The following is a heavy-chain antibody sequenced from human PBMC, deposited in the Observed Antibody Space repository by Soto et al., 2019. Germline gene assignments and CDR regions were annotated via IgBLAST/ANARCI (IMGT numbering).Heavy chain of an antibody. CDR3: ARVALYGRGGDY. Sequence: QVQLVESGGGVVQPGRSLRLSCAASGFTFSSYGMHWVRQAPGKGLEWVAVIWYDGSNKYYADSVKGRFTISRDNSKNTLYLQMNSLRAEDTAVYYCARVALYGRGGDYWGQGTLVTVSS. CDR2: IWYDGSNK. D-gene: IGHD2-8*01. J-gene: IGHJ4*02. CDR1: GFTFSSYG. V-gene: IGHV3-33*01.